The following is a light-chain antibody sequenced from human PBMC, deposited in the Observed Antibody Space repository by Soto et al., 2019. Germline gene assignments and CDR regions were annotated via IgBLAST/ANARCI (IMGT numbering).Light chain of an antibody. J-gene: IGLJ1*01. V-gene: IGLV2-14*01. CDR1: SSDVGGYNY. Sequence: QSVPTQPASVSASPGQSITISCTGTSSDVGGYNYVSWYQQHPGKAPKLIIYEVNNRPSGVSNRFSGSKSGNTASLTISGLQPEDEADYYCTSYTSRNTYFFGSGTKLTVL. CDR3: TSYTSRNTYF. CDR2: EVN.